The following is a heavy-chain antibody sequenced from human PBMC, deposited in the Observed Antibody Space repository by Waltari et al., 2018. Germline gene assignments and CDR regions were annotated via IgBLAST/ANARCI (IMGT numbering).Heavy chain of an antibody. Sequence: QVQLQESGPGLVKPSQTLSLTCSVSGGSVNNGEFFWSWIRQPPGKGREWIGYIYDSGGTYYNPSLKSRLTMSVDTSKNQFSLNLRSVTAADTAVYYCARREGYNSLDYWGQGILVTVSS. J-gene: IGHJ4*02. CDR2: IYDSGGT. CDR3: ARREGYNSLDY. D-gene: IGHD1-1*01. CDR1: GGSVNNGEFF. V-gene: IGHV4-30-4*01.